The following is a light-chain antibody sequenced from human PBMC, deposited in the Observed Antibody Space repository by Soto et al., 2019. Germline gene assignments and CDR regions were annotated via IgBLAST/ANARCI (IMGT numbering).Light chain of an antibody. Sequence: QSVLTQPPSVSGAPGQRVTISCTGSSSNIGAGFDVHWYQQLPGMAPKLLIYGNNNRPSGVPDRFSGSRSGTSASLAITGLQTEDEADYYCQSFDSTAGNLRVFGVGTKLTVL. CDR1: SSNIGAGFD. CDR2: GNN. V-gene: IGLV1-40*01. CDR3: QSFDSTAGNLRV. J-gene: IGLJ3*02.